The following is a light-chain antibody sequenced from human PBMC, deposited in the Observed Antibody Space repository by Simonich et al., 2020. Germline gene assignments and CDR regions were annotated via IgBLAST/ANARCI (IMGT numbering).Light chain of an antibody. J-gene: IGLJ3*02. Sequence: SYELTQPPSVSVSPGQTARITCSGDALPKKYAYWYQPKSGQAPVLVIYEEGKRPSGIPERFSGSSSGTMATLTISGAQVEDEADYYCYSTDSSGNHWVFGGGTKLTVL. CDR2: EEG. CDR3: YSTDSSGNHWV. CDR1: ALPKKY. V-gene: IGLV3-10*01.